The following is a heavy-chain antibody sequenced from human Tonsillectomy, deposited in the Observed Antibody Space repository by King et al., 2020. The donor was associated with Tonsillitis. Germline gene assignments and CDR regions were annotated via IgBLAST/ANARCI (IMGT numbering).Heavy chain of an antibody. CDR2: ISYDGSNK. J-gene: IGHJ4*02. D-gene: IGHD3-22*01. V-gene: IGHV3-30*10. CDR3: ARGNYYDCSPEAY. Sequence: VQLVESGGGIVQPGRSLRLSCAASGFTFSSYAMHWARQAPAKGLEWVAVISYDGSNKYYTDSVKGRFTISRDSSKNTLYLQMDSLRTEDTAVYYCARGNYYDCSPEAYWGQGTQVTVSS. CDR1: GFTFSSYA.